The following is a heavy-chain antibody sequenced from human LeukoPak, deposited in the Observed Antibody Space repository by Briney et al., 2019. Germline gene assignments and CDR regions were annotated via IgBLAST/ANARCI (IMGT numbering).Heavy chain of an antibody. Sequence: GGSLRLSCAASGFTFSSYGMHWVRQAPGKGLEWVAVISYDGSNKYYADSVKGRFTISRDNSKNTLYLQMNSLRAEDTAVYYCAKLRGQLLRFGDPLLYYGMDVWGKGTTVTVSS. V-gene: IGHV3-30*18. CDR1: GFTFSSYG. J-gene: IGHJ6*04. D-gene: IGHD3-10*01. CDR3: AKLRGQLLRFGDPLLYYGMDV. CDR2: ISYDGSNK.